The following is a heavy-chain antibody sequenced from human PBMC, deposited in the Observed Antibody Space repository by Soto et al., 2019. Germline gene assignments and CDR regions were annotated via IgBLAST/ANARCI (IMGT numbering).Heavy chain of an antibody. D-gene: IGHD3-16*01. J-gene: IGHJ4*02. CDR3: ATSIMITFGGVPAFDY. Sequence: ASVKVSCQASGSTFTSYAMHWVRQAPGQRLEWMGWINAGNGNTKYSQKFQGRVTITRDTSASTAYMELSSLRSEDTAVYYCATSIMITFGGVPAFDYWGQGTLVTVSS. V-gene: IGHV1-3*01. CDR1: GSTFTSYA. CDR2: INAGNGNT.